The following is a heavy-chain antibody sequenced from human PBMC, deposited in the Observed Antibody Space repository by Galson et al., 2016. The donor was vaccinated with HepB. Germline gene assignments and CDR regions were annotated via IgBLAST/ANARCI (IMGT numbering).Heavy chain of an antibody. V-gene: IGHV3-11*01. CDR2: ISRSGTGSSI. D-gene: IGHD3-3*01. J-gene: IGHJ5*02. CDR3: ARGVGFYT. CDR1: GFTLSDSY. Sequence: SLRLSCAVSGFTLSDSYMTWIRQAPGKGLEWVSYISRSGTGSSIFYADSVKGRFTISRDNATNSLSLQMNSLRAEDTAVYYCARGVGFYTWGQGTLVTVSS.